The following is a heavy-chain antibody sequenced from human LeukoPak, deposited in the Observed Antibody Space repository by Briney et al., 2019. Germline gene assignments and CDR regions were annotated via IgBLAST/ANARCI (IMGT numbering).Heavy chain of an antibody. CDR3: ARRLWFGELYNWFDP. CDR2: INHSGST. J-gene: IGHJ5*02. CDR1: GGSISSSSYY. Sequence: SETLSLTCTVFGGSISSSSYYWGWIRQPPGKGLEWIGEINHSGSTNYNPSLKSRVTISVDTSKNQFSLKLSSVTAADTAVYYCARRLWFGELYNWFDPWGQGTLVTVSS. V-gene: IGHV4-39*07. D-gene: IGHD3-10*01.